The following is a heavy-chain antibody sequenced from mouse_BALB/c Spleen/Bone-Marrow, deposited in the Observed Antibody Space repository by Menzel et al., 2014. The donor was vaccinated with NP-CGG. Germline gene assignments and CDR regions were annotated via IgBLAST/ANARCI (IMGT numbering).Heavy chain of an antibody. CDR2: INPYNDDT. CDR3: ARSLYGYDWYFDV. J-gene: IGHJ1*01. D-gene: IGHD2-2*01. Sequence: LEESGPELVKPGASVKMSCKASGYTFTSYVMHWVKQKPGLGLEWIGYINPYNDDTEYNEKFKGKATLTSDKSSSTAYMELSSLTSEDSAVLYCARSLYGYDWYFDVWGAGTTVTVSS. CDR1: GYTFTSYV. V-gene: IGHV1-14*01.